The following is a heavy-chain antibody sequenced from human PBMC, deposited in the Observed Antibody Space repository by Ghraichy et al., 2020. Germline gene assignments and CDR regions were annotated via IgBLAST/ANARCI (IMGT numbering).Heavy chain of an antibody. J-gene: IGHJ5*02. CDR1: GYTLTELS. V-gene: IGHV1-24*01. D-gene: IGHD2-15*01. Sequence: ASVKVSCKVSGYTLTELSMHWVRQAPGKGLEWMGGFDPEDGETIYAQKFQGRVTMTEDTSTDTAYMELSSLRSEDTAVYYCATTRDCSGGSCYSTNWFDPWGQGTLVTVSS. CDR2: FDPEDGET. CDR3: ATTRDCSGGSCYSTNWFDP.